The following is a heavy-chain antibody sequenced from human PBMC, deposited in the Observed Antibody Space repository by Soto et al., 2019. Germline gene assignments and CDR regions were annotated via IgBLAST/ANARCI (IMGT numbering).Heavy chain of an antibody. V-gene: IGHV1-46*01. J-gene: IGHJ4*02. CDR3: AREHSLSDPFWWPDG. CDR1: GYTFTSTW. Sequence: GASVKVSCKASGYTFTSTWMHWVRQAPGKRLEWMGVINPNGDRTIYAEKFQGRVTLTRDTSTATDYMELSSLKSEDTAMYYCAREHSLSDPFWWPDGGGQGTLAPVSS. CDR2: INPNGDRT. D-gene: IGHD3-3*01.